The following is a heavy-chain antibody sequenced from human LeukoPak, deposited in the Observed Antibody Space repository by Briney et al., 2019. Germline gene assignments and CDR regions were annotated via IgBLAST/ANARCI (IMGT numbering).Heavy chain of an antibody. CDR1: GYAITGGNF. V-gene: IGHV4-38-2*02. CDR2: RYHSGST. J-gene: IGHJ4*02. D-gene: IGHD2-2*01. CDR3: ARVGTADCTSTKCPGFVAY. Sequence: PQTMSLTCTVAGYAITGGNFWGWLWHPPGKGLEWIGSRYHSGSTYCNQSLESRVTISVDSSKNQFSLSLSYVTAADTAVYYCARVGTADCTSTKCPGFVAYWGQGTLVTVSS.